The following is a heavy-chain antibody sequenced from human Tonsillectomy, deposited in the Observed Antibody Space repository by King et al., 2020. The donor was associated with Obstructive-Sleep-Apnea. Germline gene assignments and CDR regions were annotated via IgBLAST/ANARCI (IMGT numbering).Heavy chain of an antibody. J-gene: IGHJ3*01. CDR3: ATGGPDAFDF. Sequence: VQLVESGGGLVQPGGSLRLSCAASGITFSSYSMNWVRQAPGKGLKWVSYISSSTSTIYYADSVKGRFTISRDNAKNSLYLQMNSLRAEDTAVYYCATGGPDAFDFWGRGTMVTVSS. CDR2: ISSSTSTI. V-gene: IGHV3-48*04. CDR1: GITFSSYS. D-gene: IGHD3-16*01.